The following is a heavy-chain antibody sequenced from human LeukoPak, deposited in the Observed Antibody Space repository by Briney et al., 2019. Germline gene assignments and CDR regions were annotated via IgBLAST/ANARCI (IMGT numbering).Heavy chain of an antibody. V-gene: IGHV3-30*04. D-gene: IGHD3-10*02. J-gene: IGHJ4*02. CDR1: GFTFSSYA. CDR3: ANSVFG. Sequence: GRSLRLSCAASGFTFSSYAMHWVRQAPGKGLEWVAVISYDGSNKYYADSVKGRFTISRDNSKNTLYLQMNSLTAEDTAVYYCANSVFGWGQGTLVTVSS. CDR2: ISYDGSNK.